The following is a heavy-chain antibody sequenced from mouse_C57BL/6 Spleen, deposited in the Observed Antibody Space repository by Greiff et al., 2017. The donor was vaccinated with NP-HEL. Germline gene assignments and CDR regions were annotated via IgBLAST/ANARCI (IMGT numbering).Heavy chain of an antibody. J-gene: IGHJ2*01. D-gene: IGHD1-1*01. V-gene: IGHV1-69*01. CDR1: GYTFTSYW. CDR3: ARRWYYGSSSHFDY. Sequence: VQLQQPGAELVMPGASVKLSCKASGYTFTSYWMHWVKQRPGQGLEWIGEIDPSDSYTNYNQKFKGKSTLTVDKSSSTAYMQLSSLTSEDSAVYYCARRWYYGSSSHFDYWGQGTTLTVSS. CDR2: IDPSDSYT.